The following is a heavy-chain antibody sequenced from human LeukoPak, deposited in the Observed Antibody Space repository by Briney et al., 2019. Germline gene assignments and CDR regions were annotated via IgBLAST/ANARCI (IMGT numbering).Heavy chain of an antibody. CDR2: MNPNSGNT. J-gene: IGHJ6*02. Sequence: ASVKVSCKASGYTFTSYDINWVRQATGQGLEWMGWMNPNSGNTGYAQKFQGRVTMTRNTSISTAYMELSSLRSEDTAVYYCARGKIRIAAAGIISRYGMDVWGQGTTVTVSS. V-gene: IGHV1-8*01. D-gene: IGHD6-13*01. CDR3: ARGKIRIAAAGIISRYGMDV. CDR1: GYTFTSYD.